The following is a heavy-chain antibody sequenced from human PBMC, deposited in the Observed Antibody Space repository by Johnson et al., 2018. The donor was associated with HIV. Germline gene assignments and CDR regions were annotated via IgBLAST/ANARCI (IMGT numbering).Heavy chain of an antibody. J-gene: IGHJ3*02. V-gene: IGHV3-74*02. D-gene: IGHD2-15*01. CDR3: ARYCSGGSCYSVWQKNYAFDI. CDR1: GFTFSSYW. CDR2: INSDGSST. Sequence: VQLVESGGGLVQPGGSLRLSCAASGFTFSSYWMHWVRQAPGKGLVWVSRINSDGSSTSYADSAKGRFTISRENAKNTLYLQLNILRAEDTVVYYCARYCSGGSCYSVWQKNYAFDIWGQGTMVTVSS.